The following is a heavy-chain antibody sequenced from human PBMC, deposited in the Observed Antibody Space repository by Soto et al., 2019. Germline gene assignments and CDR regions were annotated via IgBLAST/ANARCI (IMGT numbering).Heavy chain of an antibody. CDR2: IKQDGSEK. CDR3: AKAPTILAVVASTRPRLVDYYALDV. Sequence: EVQQVESGGGLVQPGGSLRLSCAASGFTFSSYWMSWVRQAPGKGLEWVANIKQDGSEKYYVDSVKGRFTICRDNAKKSLYLQINTLTAEDSAASHCAKAPTILAVVASTRPRLVDYYALDVWGQGTTVTVSS. J-gene: IGHJ6*02. V-gene: IGHV3-7*01. D-gene: IGHD2-15*01. CDR1: GFTFSSYW.